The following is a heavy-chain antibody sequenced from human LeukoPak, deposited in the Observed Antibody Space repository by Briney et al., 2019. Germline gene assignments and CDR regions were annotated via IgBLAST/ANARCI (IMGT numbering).Heavy chain of an antibody. V-gene: IGHV3-73*01. CDR1: GFTFSGSA. J-gene: IGHJ3*02. Sequence: GGSLRLSCAASGFTFSGSAVYWIRQASGKGLEWVGRIRSKTNNYATAYAASVKGRFTISRDDSKNTAYLQMNSLKTEDTAVYYCSRVLLDSGAFDIRGQGTMVTVSS. D-gene: IGHD3/OR15-3a*01. CDR2: IRSKTNNYAT. CDR3: SRVLLDSGAFDI.